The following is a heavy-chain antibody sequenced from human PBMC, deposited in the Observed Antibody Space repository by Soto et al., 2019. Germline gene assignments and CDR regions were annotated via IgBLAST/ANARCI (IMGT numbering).Heavy chain of an antibody. CDR3: AGRSGSSDY. J-gene: IGHJ4*02. V-gene: IGHV3-30*04. CDR2: ISYDEIDK. D-gene: IGHD3-10*01. Sequence: PGGSLRLSCAASGFTFSNYTMHWVRQAPGKGLEWVALISYDEIDKYFADAAKGRFTISRDNSKNTLYLQMDSLRAEDTAVYYCAGRSGSSDYWGRGTLVTAPQ. CDR1: GFTFSNYT.